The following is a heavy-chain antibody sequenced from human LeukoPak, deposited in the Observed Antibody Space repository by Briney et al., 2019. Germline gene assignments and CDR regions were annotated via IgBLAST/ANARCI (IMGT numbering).Heavy chain of an antibody. CDR1: GFTFSDYY. Sequence: GGSLRLSCAASGFTFSDYYMNWIRQAPGKGLEWVSSISGSTTNIYYADSVKGRFTISRDNTKKSLYLQMNSLRAEDTAVYFCARDGGGNWFDPWGQGTLVTVSS. CDR2: ISGSTTNI. J-gene: IGHJ5*02. CDR3: ARDGGGNWFDP. D-gene: IGHD3-10*01. V-gene: IGHV3-11*04.